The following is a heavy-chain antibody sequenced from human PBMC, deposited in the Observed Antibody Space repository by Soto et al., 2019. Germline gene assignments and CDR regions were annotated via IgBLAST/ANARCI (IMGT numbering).Heavy chain of an antibody. J-gene: IGHJ4*02. CDR1: GFTFSSYA. Sequence: EVQLLESGGGLVQPGGSLRLSCAASGFTFSSYAMSWVRQAPGKGLEWVSGISVSGGGTYYADSVKGRFTISRDNSKNTLYLQMNSLRAEDTAIDYCANGHNGYDYWGQGTLVTVSS. V-gene: IGHV3-23*01. CDR2: ISVSGGGT. CDR3: ANGHNGYDY. D-gene: IGHD5-12*01.